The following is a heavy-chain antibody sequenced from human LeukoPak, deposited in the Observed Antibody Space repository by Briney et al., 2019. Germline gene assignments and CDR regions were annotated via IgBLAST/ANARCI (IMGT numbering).Heavy chain of an antibody. CDR1: GGSISSSSYY. V-gene: IGHV4-39*07. CDR3: ARGLRTYRRDYVWGSYRYDAFDI. D-gene: IGHD3-16*02. Sequence: LSETLSLTCTVSGGSISSSSYYWDWIRQPPGKGLEWIGEINHSGSTNYNPSLKSRVTISVDTSKNQFSLKLSSVTAADTAVYYCARGLRTYRRDYVWGSYRYDAFDIWGQGTMVTVSS. J-gene: IGHJ3*02. CDR2: INHSGST.